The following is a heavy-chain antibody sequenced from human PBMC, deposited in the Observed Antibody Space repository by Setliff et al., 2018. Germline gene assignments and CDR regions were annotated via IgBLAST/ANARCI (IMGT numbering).Heavy chain of an antibody. D-gene: IGHD3-22*01. Sequence: SLRLSCSASGFTFSTYAMSWVRQAPGKGLEWVSTISDSSGSIYYADSVKGRFTISRDNSKNTLYLQMNSLSADDTAVYYCAKTAHYYESSGFYYDPYFYYMDVWGKGTTVTVSS. CDR1: GFTFSTYA. CDR2: ISDSSGSI. J-gene: IGHJ6*03. V-gene: IGHV3-23*01. CDR3: AKTAHYYESSGFYYDPYFYYMDV.